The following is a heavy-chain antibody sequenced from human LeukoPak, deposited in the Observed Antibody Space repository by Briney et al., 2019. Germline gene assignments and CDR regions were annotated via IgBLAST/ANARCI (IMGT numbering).Heavy chain of an antibody. Sequence: SETLSLTRTVSGASINSFYGSGFRHPPGKGLEWMAVVLFGGNNNYNPSLKSRVTLSAHMSKSQLSLTLKSVTPEDTAVYYCARLEGPTNDYSDYGAFDLWGQGTVVTVSS. D-gene: IGHD4-11*01. CDR3: ARLEGPTNDYSDYGAFDL. CDR2: VLFGGNN. J-gene: IGHJ3*01. V-gene: IGHV4-59*01. CDR1: GASINSFY.